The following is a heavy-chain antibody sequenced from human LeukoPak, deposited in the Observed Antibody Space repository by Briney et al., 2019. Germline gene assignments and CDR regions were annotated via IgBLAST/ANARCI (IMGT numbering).Heavy chain of an antibody. J-gene: IGHJ3*02. V-gene: IGHV3-23*01. CDR1: GFTFSSYA. CDR2: ISGSGGST. D-gene: IGHD3-22*01. CDR3: AEEGPYDSSGYYHDAFDI. Sequence: GGSLRLSCAASGFTFSSYAMSWVRQAPGKGLEWVSAISGSGGSTYYADSVKGRFTISRDNSKNTLYLQMNSLRAEDTAVYYCAEEGPYDSSGYYHDAFDIRGQGTMVTVSS.